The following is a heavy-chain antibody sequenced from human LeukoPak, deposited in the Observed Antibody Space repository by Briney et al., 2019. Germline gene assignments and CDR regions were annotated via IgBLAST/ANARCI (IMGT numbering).Heavy chain of an antibody. J-gene: IGHJ4*02. Sequence: PGRSLRLSCTASGFSFSNYGMLWVRQAPGKGLEWVAVIWYDGSKKYYADSVKGRFTISRDNSKNTLYLQMDSLRAEDTAVYHCARYNTGSVDYWGQGTLVTVSS. V-gene: IGHV3-33*01. D-gene: IGHD1-14*01. CDR2: IWYDGSKK. CDR3: ARYNTGSVDY. CDR1: GFSFSNYG.